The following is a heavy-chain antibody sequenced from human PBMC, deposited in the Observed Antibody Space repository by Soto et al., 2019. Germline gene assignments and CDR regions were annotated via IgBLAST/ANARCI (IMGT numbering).Heavy chain of an antibody. CDR3: AKDSEITMIVVVITSFDY. J-gene: IGHJ4*02. CDR2: ISGSGGST. Sequence: GGSLRLSCAASGFTFSIYAMSWFRQAPGKGLEWVSAISGSGGSTYYADSVKGRFTISRDNSKNTLYLQMNSLRAEDTAVYYSAKDSEITMIVVVITSFDYWGQGTLVTVSS. D-gene: IGHD3-22*01. CDR1: GFTFSIYA. V-gene: IGHV3-23*01.